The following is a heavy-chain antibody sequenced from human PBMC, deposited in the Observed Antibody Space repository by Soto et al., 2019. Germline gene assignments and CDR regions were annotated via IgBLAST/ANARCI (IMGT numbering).Heavy chain of an antibody. Sequence: GGSLRLSCVAPGFTFSHYDMNWVRQAPGKGLEWVSYISDSGSTVKYVDSLKGRFTISRDNGKNMLYLQMDSLGVEDTAIYYCGRGYYETSGYPFVDFWGPGTLVTVSS. CDR1: GFTFSHYD. J-gene: IGHJ4*02. CDR3: GRGYYETSGYPFVDF. D-gene: IGHD3-22*01. V-gene: IGHV3-48*03. CDR2: ISDSGSTV.